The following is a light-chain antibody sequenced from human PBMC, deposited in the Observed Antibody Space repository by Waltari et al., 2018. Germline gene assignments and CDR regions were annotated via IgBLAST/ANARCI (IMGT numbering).Light chain of an antibody. CDR3: QQFNKRPPT. CDR2: GAS. J-gene: IGKJ1*01. Sequence: EVVMTQSPATLSVSPGERVTLSCRASQSVSSHLAWYQQRPGPAPRLLISGASTRATGIPVRFTGSGSGTEFTLTISSLQSEDSAFYYCQQFNKRPPTFGQGTKVELK. CDR1: QSVSSH. V-gene: IGKV3-15*01.